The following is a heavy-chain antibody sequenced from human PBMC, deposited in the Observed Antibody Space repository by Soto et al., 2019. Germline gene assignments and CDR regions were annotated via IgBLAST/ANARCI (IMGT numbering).Heavy chain of an antibody. CDR1: GFSFSGYA. V-gene: IGHV3-23*01. D-gene: IGHD3-9*01. CDR2: ISGGGGST. CDR3: AKTESFNGYYNAFDY. Sequence: VHLSQSGGGLVQPGGSLRLSCAASGFSFSGYAVTWVRQAPGKGLEWVSAISGGGGSTYYADSVKGRFTVSRDNSKNTLHLQMNSLRAEDTAVYYCAKTESFNGYYNAFDYWGRGTQVTVSS. J-gene: IGHJ4*02.